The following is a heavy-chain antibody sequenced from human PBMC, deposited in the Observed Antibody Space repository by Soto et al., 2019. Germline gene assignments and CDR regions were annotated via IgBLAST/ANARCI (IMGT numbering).Heavy chain of an antibody. CDR1: GGTFSSYA. CDR3: VRDGCSSTSCYNSAFDY. CDR2: IIPIFGTA. V-gene: IGHV1-69*13. D-gene: IGHD2-2*01. J-gene: IGHJ4*02. Sequence: SVKVSCKASGGTFSSYAISWVRQAPGQGLEWMGGIIPIFGTANYAQKFQGRVTITADESTSTAYMELSSLRSEDTAVYYCVRDGCSSTSCYNSAFDYWGQGTLVTVSS.